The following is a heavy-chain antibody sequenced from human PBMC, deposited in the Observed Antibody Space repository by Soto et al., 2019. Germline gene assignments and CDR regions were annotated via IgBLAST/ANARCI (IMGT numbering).Heavy chain of an antibody. J-gene: IGHJ4*02. CDR1: GGSVTSDEDY. V-gene: IGHV4-30-4*01. CDR2: ISNSGST. D-gene: IGHD4-17*01. CDR3: APESGSSYGYFDS. Sequence: SETLSLTCTFSGGSVTSDEDYWSWIRQPPGKGLEWIGYISNSGSTGYTPSLKTRLPMPVDRSKNQFTLRLTSVTAADTAVYFCAPESGSSYGYFDSWGQGTQVTVSS.